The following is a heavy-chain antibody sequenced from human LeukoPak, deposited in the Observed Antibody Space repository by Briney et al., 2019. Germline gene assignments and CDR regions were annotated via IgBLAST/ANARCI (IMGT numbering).Heavy chain of an antibody. Sequence: ASVKVSCKASGYTFTSYGISWVRQAPGQGLEWMGWISAYNGNTNYAQKLQGRVTMTTDTSTSTAYMELRSLRSDDTAVYYCARVHIQLWLREYYFDYWGQGTLVTVSS. V-gene: IGHV1-18*01. CDR3: ARVHIQLWLREYYFDY. CDR2: ISAYNGNT. CDR1: GYTFTSYG. D-gene: IGHD5-18*01. J-gene: IGHJ4*02.